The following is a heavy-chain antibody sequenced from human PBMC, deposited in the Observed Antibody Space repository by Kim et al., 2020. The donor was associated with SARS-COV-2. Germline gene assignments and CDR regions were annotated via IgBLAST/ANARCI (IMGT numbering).Heavy chain of an antibody. V-gene: IGHV3-30*03. Sequence: YESSVKGRFTISRDKSKNTLYLQMDSLRSEDTAVYYCAREARFEEWYYDLWGRGTPVIVSS. J-gene: IGHJ2*01. D-gene: IGHD6-6*01. CDR3: AREARFEEWYYDL.